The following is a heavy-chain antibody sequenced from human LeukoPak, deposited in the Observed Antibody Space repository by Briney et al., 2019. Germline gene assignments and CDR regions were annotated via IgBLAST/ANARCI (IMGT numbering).Heavy chain of an antibody. J-gene: IGHJ4*02. V-gene: IGHV4-39*07. CDR1: GGSISSGGYY. Sequence: SETLSLTCTVSGGSISSGGYYWGWIRQSPGKGLEWIGSSYHTGSTYYNPSLKSRVTISIDTSKNQFSLKLSSVTAADTALYYCARGPYDFWSGYSHDYWGQGTLVTVSS. CDR3: ARGPYDFWSGYSHDY. D-gene: IGHD3-3*01. CDR2: SYHTGST.